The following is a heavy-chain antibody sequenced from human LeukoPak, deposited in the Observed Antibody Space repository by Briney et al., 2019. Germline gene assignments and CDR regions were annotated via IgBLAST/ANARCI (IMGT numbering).Heavy chain of an antibody. D-gene: IGHD3-22*01. V-gene: IGHV4-39*01. J-gene: IGHJ1*01. CDR1: GGSISSSSYY. CDR3: ARLPLYYYDSSGYLARGGYFQH. Sequence: PSETLSLTCTVSGGSISSSSYYWGWIRQPPGNGLEWIGSIYYSESTYYNPSLKSRVTISVDTSRNQFSLKLSSVTAADTAVYYCARLPLYYYDSSGYLARGGYFQHWGQGTLVTVSS. CDR2: IYYSEST.